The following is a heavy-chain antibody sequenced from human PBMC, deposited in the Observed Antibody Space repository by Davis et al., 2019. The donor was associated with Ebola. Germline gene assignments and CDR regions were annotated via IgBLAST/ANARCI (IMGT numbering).Heavy chain of an antibody. D-gene: IGHD3-16*01. V-gene: IGHV3-30-3*01. CDR3: AKVGGVRSRQT. CDR1: GFTFSRYA. Sequence: GGSLRLSCAASGFTFSRYAMHWVRQAPGKGLEWVAVISYDGSNNYYADSLKGRFTFSRDNSKNTLYLQMNSLRAEDTAVYYCAKVGGVRSRQTWGQGTLVTVSS. J-gene: IGHJ5*02. CDR2: ISYDGSNN.